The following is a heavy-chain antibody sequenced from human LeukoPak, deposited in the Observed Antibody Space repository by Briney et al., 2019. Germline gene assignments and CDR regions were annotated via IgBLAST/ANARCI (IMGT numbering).Heavy chain of an antibody. CDR2: IYYSGST. Sequence: KPSETLSLTCTVSGGSISGYYWSWIRQPPGKGLEWIGYIYYSGSTNYNPSLKSRVTISVDTSKNQFSLKLSSVTAADTAVYYCASSYYYGSGSYYGLVYFDYWSQGTLVTVSS. V-gene: IGHV4-59*01. CDR3: ASSYYYGSGSYYGLVYFDY. J-gene: IGHJ4*02. CDR1: GGSISGYY. D-gene: IGHD3-10*01.